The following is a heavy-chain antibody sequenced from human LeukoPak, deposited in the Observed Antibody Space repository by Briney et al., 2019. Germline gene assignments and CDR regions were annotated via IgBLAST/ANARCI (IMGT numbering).Heavy chain of an antibody. CDR1: GFTFISYA. J-gene: IGHJ4*02. Sequence: GGSLRLSCAASGFTFISYAMSWVRQAPGKGLEWVSAISGGTDSTYYSDSVKGRFTIPRDNSKNTLYLQMNTLRAEDTAVYYCAKGGDKYSYGELDYWGQGTLVTVSS. CDR2: ISGGTDST. V-gene: IGHV3-23*01. D-gene: IGHD5-18*01. CDR3: AKGGDKYSYGELDY.